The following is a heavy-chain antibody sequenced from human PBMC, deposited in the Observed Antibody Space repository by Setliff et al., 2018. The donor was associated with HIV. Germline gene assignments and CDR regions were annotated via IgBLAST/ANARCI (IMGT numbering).Heavy chain of an antibody. Sequence: PGGSLRLSCAASGFTSSTYWMSWVRQAPGKGLEWVANINEDGSNIRHYTDSVKGRFTISRDNAKKSLYLQMNSLRAEDTAVYYCARGVDLLTAPSYYYYYMDVWGKGTTVTVSS. J-gene: IGHJ6*03. V-gene: IGHV3-7*04. CDR1: GFTSSTYW. D-gene: IGHD3-9*01. CDR3: ARGVDLLTAPSYYYYYMDV. CDR2: INEDGSNIR.